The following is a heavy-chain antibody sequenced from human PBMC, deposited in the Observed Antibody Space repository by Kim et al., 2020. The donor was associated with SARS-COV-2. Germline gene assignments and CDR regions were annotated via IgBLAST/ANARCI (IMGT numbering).Heavy chain of an antibody. CDR1: GFTFSSYS. CDR2: ISSSSSYI. Sequence: GGSLRLSCAASGFTFSSYSMNWVRQAPGKGLEWVSSISSSSSYIYYADSVKGRFTISRDNAKNSLYLQMNSLRAEDTAVYYCARDHGSSWGDAFDIWGQGTMVTVSS. CDR3: ARDHGSSWGDAFDI. D-gene: IGHD6-13*01. J-gene: IGHJ3*02. V-gene: IGHV3-21*01.